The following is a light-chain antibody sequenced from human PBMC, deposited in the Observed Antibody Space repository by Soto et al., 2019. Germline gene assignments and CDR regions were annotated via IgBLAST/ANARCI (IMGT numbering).Light chain of an antibody. CDR1: QSVSSY. Sequence: EIVLTQSPATLSSSPGERATLSCRASQSVSSYLAWYQQKPGQAPRLLIYDASNRATGIPVRFSGSGSGTDFTLTISSLEPEDFAVYYCQQRSTWPPFSFGPGTKVDIK. J-gene: IGKJ3*01. V-gene: IGKV3-11*01. CDR2: DAS. CDR3: QQRSTWPPFS.